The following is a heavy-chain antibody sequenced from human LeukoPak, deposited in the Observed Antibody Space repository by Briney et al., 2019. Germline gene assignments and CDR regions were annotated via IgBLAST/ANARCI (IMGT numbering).Heavy chain of an antibody. CDR3: ARVPTDSSGWYHLDY. V-gene: IGHV1-46*01. J-gene: IGHJ4*02. CDR1: GYTFTSYY. CDR2: INPSGGNT. D-gene: IGHD6-19*01. Sequence: ASVKVSCKASGYTFTSYYMHWVRQAPGQGLEWMGMINPSGGNTNHAQKFQGRVTMTRDTSTSTVHMEVTSLRSEDTAVYYCARVPTDSSGWYHLDYWGQGTLVIVSS.